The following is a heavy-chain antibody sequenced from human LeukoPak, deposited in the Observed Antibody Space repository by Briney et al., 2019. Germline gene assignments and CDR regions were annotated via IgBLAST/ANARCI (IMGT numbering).Heavy chain of an antibody. CDR3: ARQSGTYYYGSGSRTTPYGMDV. CDR2: FYYSGST. D-gene: IGHD3-10*01. J-gene: IGHJ6*02. CDR1: GGSISSYY. V-gene: IGHV4-59*08. Sequence: SETLSLTCTVSGGSISSYYWSWIRQPPGKGLEWIGYFYYSGSTNYNPSLKSRVTISVDTSKNQFSLKLSSVTAADTAVYYCARQSGTYYYGSGSRTTPYGMDVWGQGTTVTVSS.